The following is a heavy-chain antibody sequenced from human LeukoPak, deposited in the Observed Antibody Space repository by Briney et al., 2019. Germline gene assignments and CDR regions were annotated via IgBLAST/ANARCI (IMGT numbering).Heavy chain of an antibody. V-gene: IGHV3-20*04. Sequence: GGSLRLSCAASGFTFDDYGMSWVRQAPGKGLEWVSGINWNGGSTGYADSVKGRFTISRDNAKNSLYLQMNSLRAEDTALYYCARTNPDIVVVPAAFDYWGQGTLVTVSS. D-gene: IGHD2-2*01. CDR2: INWNGGST. CDR1: GFTFDDYG. J-gene: IGHJ4*02. CDR3: ARTNPDIVVVPAAFDY.